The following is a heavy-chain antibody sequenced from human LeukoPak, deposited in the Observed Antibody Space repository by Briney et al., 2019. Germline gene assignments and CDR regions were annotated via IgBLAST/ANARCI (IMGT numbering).Heavy chain of an antibody. D-gene: IGHD6-13*01. CDR3: ASREGGSSWFFDY. V-gene: IGHV4-34*01. CDR1: GGSFSGYY. CDR2: INHSGST. J-gene: IGHJ4*02. Sequence: PSETPSLTCAVYGGSFSGYYWSWIRQPPGKGLEWIGEINHSGSTNYNPSLKSRVTISVDTSKNQFSLKLSSVTAADTAVYYCASREGGSSWFFDYWGQGTLVTVSS.